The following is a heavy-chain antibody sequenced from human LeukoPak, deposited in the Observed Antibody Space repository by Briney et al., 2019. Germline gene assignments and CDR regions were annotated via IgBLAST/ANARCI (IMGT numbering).Heavy chain of an antibody. Sequence: GGSLRLSCAASGFTFSSYAMSWVRQAPGKGLEWVSAITDSGGDTFHADSVKGRFSISRDNSKNTLYLQMNSLRAEDTAVCYCVKGSAEARPYYFDYWGQGALVTVSS. V-gene: IGHV3-23*01. D-gene: IGHD2-21*01. CDR2: ITDSGGDT. CDR1: GFTFSSYA. J-gene: IGHJ4*02. CDR3: VKGSAEARPYYFDY.